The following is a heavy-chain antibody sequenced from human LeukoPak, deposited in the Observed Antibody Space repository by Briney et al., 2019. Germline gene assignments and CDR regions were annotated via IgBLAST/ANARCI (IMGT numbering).Heavy chain of an antibody. CDR1: GFTFSSYA. V-gene: IGHV3-23*01. CDR2: ISGSGWST. J-gene: IGHJ4*02. D-gene: IGHD5-24*01. Sequence: GGSLRLSCASSGFTFSSYAMSWVRQAPGKGREGGSAISGSGWSTYYADHVQGRFNISRDNSKTELYLQMHRLRAEDTAVYYCVCGYNLGNFDYWGQGTLVTVSS. CDR3: VCGYNLGNFDY.